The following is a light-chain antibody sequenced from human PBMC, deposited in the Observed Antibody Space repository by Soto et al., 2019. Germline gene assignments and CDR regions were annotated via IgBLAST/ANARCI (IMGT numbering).Light chain of an antibody. Sequence: DIVLTQSPGTLSLSPGERATLSCRASQSVGTYLAWYRQKPGQAPRLLIYTTSNRATDNPDRFSGSGSGTDFTLTISRLEPEDFAVYYCQHYGSSPWTFGQGTKVEIK. V-gene: IGKV3-20*01. CDR1: QSVGTY. CDR2: TTS. J-gene: IGKJ1*01. CDR3: QHYGSSPWT.